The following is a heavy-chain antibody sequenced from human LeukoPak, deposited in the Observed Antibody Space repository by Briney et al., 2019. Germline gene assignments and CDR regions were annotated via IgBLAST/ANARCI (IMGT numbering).Heavy chain of an antibody. CDR3: ARESRSSTDY. Sequence: ASVKVSCKPSGYNFTTYGITWVRQAPGLGFEWMGWISTYKGNTNYAQRLQGRVTMTRDTSTSTVYMELRSLRSDDTAIYYCARESRSSTDYWGQGSLVIVSS. D-gene: IGHD6-6*01. CDR2: ISTYKGNT. V-gene: IGHV1-18*01. CDR1: GYNFTTYG. J-gene: IGHJ4*02.